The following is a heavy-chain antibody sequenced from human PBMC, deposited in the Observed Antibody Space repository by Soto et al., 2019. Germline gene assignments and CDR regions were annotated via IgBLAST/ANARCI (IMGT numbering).Heavy chain of an antibody. Sequence: ASVKVSCKASGYTFTSYGISWVRQAPGQGLEWMGWISAYNGNTNYAQKLQGRVTMTTDTSTSTAYMELRSLRSDDTAVYYCARGQDIVLMVYERVYYMDVWGKGTTVTVSS. CDR1: GYTFTSYG. CDR3: ARGQDIVLMVYERVYYMDV. V-gene: IGHV1-18*01. D-gene: IGHD2-8*01. CDR2: ISAYNGNT. J-gene: IGHJ6*03.